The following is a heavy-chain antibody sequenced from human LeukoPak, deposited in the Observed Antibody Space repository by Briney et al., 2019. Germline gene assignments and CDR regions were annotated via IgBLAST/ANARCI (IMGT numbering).Heavy chain of an antibody. CDR2: ISGDGTET. CDR3: AKGGHYSFFDY. Sequence: PGGSLRLSCTASGLILRNYAMTWVRQAPRKGREWVSTISGDGTETFYADSVKGRFTISRDNSKNTHYLQMSSLRAEDTGIYYCAKGGHYSFFDYWGQGTLVTVSS. CDR1: GLILRNYA. V-gene: IGHV3-23*01. J-gene: IGHJ4*02. D-gene: IGHD4-11*01.